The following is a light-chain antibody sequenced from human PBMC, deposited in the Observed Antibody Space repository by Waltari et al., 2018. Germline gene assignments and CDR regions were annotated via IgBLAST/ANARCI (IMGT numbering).Light chain of an antibody. CDR2: YDS. CDR1: NIGSKS. V-gene: IGLV3-21*04. Sequence: SYVLTQPPSVSVAPGKTARITCGGNNIGSKSVHWYQQKPGQAPVLVIYYDSDRPSGIPERVSGSNSVNTATLTISRVEAGDEADYYCQVWDSSSDHPRVFGTGTKVTVL. CDR3: QVWDSSSDHPRV. J-gene: IGLJ1*01.